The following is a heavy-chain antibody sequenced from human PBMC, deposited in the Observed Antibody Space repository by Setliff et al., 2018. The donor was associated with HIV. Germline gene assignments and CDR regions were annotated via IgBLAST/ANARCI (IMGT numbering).Heavy chain of an antibody. CDR2: IFHSGRI. CDR3: ARPLTTSYNFWGDAFAV. J-gene: IGHJ3*01. V-gene: IGHV4-30-2*01. D-gene: IGHD3-3*01. Sequence: SETLSLTCAVSGGSISSGGYSWTWIRQPPGKGLEWIAYIFHSGRIYYNPTLKSRVTMSVDRSKNHLSLRLTSVTAADTAVYYCARPLTTSYNFWGDAFAVWGQGTMVTVSS. CDR1: GGSISSGGYS.